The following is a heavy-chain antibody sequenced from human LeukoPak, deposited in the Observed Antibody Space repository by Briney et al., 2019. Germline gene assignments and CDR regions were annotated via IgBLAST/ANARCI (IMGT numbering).Heavy chain of an antibody. CDR2: IYSGGST. CDR3: ARDRSAYYYDRSGQRQGIFWFDP. CDR1: GFTVSSNY. V-gene: IGHV3-53*01. Sequence: GGSLRLSFAASGFTVSSNYMSWVRQAPGKGLEWVSVIYSGGSTYYADSVKGRFTISRDNSKNTLYLQMNSLRAEDTAVYYCARDRSAYYYDRSGQRQGIFWFDPWGQGTLVTVSS. D-gene: IGHD3-22*01. J-gene: IGHJ5*02.